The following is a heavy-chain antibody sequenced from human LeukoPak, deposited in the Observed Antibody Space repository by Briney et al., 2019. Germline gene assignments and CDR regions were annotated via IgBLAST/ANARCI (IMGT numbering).Heavy chain of an antibody. CDR1: GFTFSSYA. Sequence: PGRSLRLSCAASGFTFSSYAMHWVRQAPGKGLEWVAVISYDGSNKYYADSVKGRFTISRDNSKNTLYLQMNSLRAEDAAVYYCARQRDRLNWYFDLWGRGTLVTVSS. J-gene: IGHJ2*01. CDR2: ISYDGSNK. CDR3: ARQRDRLNWYFDL. D-gene: IGHD5-24*01. V-gene: IGHV3-30*04.